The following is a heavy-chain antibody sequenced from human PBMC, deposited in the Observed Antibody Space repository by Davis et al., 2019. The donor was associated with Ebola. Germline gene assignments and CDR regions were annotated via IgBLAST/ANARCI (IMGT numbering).Heavy chain of an antibody. Sequence: MPSETLSLTCAVYGGSFSGYYWSWIRQPPGKGLEWIGEINHSGSTNYNPSLKSRVTISVDTSKNQFLLKLNSVTAADTAVYYCARIYPPIRIDYWGQGTLVTVSS. V-gene: IGHV4-34*01. J-gene: IGHJ4*02. CDR3: ARIYPPIRIDY. CDR1: GGSFSGYY. CDR2: INHSGST. D-gene: IGHD3-16*01.